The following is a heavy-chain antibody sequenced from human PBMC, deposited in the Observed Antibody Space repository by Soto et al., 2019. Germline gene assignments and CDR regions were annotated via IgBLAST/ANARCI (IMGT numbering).Heavy chain of an antibody. D-gene: IGHD6-6*01. J-gene: IGHJ4*02. V-gene: IGHV5-10-1*01. CDR2: IDPSDSYT. CDR3: ARGTPSVYSSSSVPIFDY. Sequence: GESLKISCKGSGYSFTSYWISWVRQMPGKGLEWMGRIDPSDSYTNYSPSFQGHVTISADKSISTAYLQWSSLKASDTAMYYCARGTPSVYSSSSVPIFDYWGQGTLVTVS. CDR1: GYSFTSYW.